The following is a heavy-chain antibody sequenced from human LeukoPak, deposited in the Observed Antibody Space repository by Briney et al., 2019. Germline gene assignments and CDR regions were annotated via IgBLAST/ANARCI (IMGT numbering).Heavy chain of an antibody. J-gene: IGHJ4*02. V-gene: IGHV1-3*02. CDR2: TNGATGNT. D-gene: IGHD4-23*01. CDR1: GYSFTNYA. Sequence: ASVTVSCKASGYSFTNYALHWVRQAPGQRLEWMGWTNGATGNTRFSQDFQGRLTITIDTSASTSYMELSSLISEDTAVYYGARSPGGNARTWLDYWGQGALVTVSS. CDR3: ARSPGGNARTWLDY.